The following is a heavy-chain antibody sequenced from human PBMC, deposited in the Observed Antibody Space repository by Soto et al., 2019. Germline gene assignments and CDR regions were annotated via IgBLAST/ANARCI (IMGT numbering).Heavy chain of an antibody. CDR3: ARGGLEPFDY. J-gene: IGHJ4*02. CDR2: INDYGTTI. CDR1: GFTFSSYS. D-gene: IGHD1-1*01. V-gene: IGHV3-74*01. Sequence: GGSLRLSCAASGFTFSSYSMNWVRQAPGKGLEWVSRINDYGTTINYAESVEGRFIISRDDAKSEVYLQMNNLRAEDSAVYYCARGGLEPFDYWGQGALVTVSS.